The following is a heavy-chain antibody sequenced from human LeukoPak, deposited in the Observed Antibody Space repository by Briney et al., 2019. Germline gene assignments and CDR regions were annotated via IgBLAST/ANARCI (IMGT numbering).Heavy chain of an antibody. V-gene: IGHV4-59*01. CDR1: GGSISSYY. D-gene: IGHD3-22*01. CDR3: ARSPYYYDSSGYAPGRYFDL. Sequence: SETLSLTCTVSGGSISSYYWSWIRQPPGKGLEWIGYIYYSGSTNYNPSLKSRVTISVDTSTNQFSLKLSSVTAADTAVYYCARSPYYYDSSGYAPGRYFDLWGRGTLVTVSS. J-gene: IGHJ2*01. CDR2: IYYSGST.